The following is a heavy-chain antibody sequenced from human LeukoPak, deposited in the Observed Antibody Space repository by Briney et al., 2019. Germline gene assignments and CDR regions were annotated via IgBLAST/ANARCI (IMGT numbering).Heavy chain of an antibody. J-gene: IGHJ4*02. CDR2: INPNSGGT. Sequence: ASVKVSCKASGYTFTGYYMHWVRQAPGQGLGWMGWINPNSGGTNYAQKFQGRVTMTRDTSISTAYMELSRLRSDDTAVYYCARHYYDSSGYRDWGQGTLVTVSS. V-gene: IGHV1-2*02. CDR1: GYTFTGYY. D-gene: IGHD3-22*01. CDR3: ARHYYDSSGYRD.